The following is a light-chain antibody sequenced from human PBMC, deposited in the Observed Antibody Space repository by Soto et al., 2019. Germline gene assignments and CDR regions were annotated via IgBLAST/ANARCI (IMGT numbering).Light chain of an antibody. CDR3: AAWDDSLNGYV. V-gene: IGLV1-44*01. Sequence: QSALTQPPSASETPGQRFTISCSGGSSNIGTNAVNWYQQLPGTAPKLLIYNNNQRPSGVPDRFSGSKPGTSASLAISGLQSEDGADYYCAAWDDSLNGYVFGTGTKVTGL. J-gene: IGLJ1*01. CDR1: SSNIGTNA. CDR2: NNN.